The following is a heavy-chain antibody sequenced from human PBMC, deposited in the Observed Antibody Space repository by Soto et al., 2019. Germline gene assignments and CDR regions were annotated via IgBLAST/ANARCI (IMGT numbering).Heavy chain of an antibody. Sequence: QLQLQESGPGLVKPSETLSLTCSISGASINTSPYYWGWIRQPPGGGLEWIGSVFSTGSTYYNPSLKGRVTVSVDASGNEVSLKVYSVTAADAAVSYCAKLKVEYANSGLDRWDQGTLVAVSS. V-gene: IGHV4-39*01. CDR3: AKLKVEYANSGLDR. CDR2: VFSTGST. D-gene: IGHD2-2*01. CDR1: GASINTSPYY. J-gene: IGHJ5*02.